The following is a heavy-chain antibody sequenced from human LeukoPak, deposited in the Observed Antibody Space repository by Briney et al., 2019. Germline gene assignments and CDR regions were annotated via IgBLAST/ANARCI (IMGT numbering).Heavy chain of an antibody. J-gene: IGHJ4*02. CDR2: ISYDGSNK. CDR1: GFTFSSYG. D-gene: IGHD3-9*01. V-gene: IGHV3-30*18. Sequence: GGSLGLSCAASGFTFSSYGMHWVRQAPGKGLEWVAVISYDGSNKYYADSVKGRFTISRGNSKNTLYLQMNSLRAEDTAVYYCAKEGGGYFDWLLSLDYWGQGTLVTVSS. CDR3: AKEGGGYFDWLLSLDY.